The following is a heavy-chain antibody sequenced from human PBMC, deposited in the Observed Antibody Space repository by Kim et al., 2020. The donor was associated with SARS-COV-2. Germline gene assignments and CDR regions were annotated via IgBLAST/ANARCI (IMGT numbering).Heavy chain of an antibody. CDR1: GGSFSGYY. CDR3: ARGLSTVVRAHPRVYYYYGMDA. J-gene: IGHJ6*02. CDR2: INHSGST. V-gene: IGHV4-34*01. Sequence: LETLSLTCAVYGGSFSGYYWSWIRQPPGKGLEWIGEINHSGSTNYNPSLKSRVTISVATSNNQFSLKLSSVTAADTAVYYCARGLSTVVRAHPRVYYYYGMDAWGQGTTVTVSS. D-gene: IGHD3-10*01.